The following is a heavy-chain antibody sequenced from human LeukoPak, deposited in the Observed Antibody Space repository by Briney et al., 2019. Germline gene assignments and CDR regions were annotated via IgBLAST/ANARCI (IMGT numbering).Heavy chain of an antibody. CDR1: GGSFSGYY. V-gene: IGHV4-34*01. D-gene: IGHD3-22*01. CDR2: INHSGST. Sequence: KTSETLSLTCAVYGGSFSGYYWSWIRQPPGKGLEWIGEINHSGSTNYNPSLKSRVTISVDTSKNQFSLKLSSVTAADTAVYYCVTYYYGSSAPKRNYWGQGILVTVSS. CDR3: VTYYYGSSAPKRNY. J-gene: IGHJ4*02.